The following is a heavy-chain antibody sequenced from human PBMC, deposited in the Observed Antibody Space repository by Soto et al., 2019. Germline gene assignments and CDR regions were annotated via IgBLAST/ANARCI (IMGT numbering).Heavy chain of an antibody. CDR2: ISKSGSPT. CDR3: ARLYLAAPITSLDY. D-gene: IGHD5-12*01. J-gene: IGHJ4*02. Sequence: GGSLRLSCAGAGLKLSYYASNWVRQGTGKGLEWISYISKSGSPTYHADSLKGRFTISRDTAENSLYLQMDSLRAEDTAVYYCARLYLAAPITSLDYWGQGTLVTVSS. V-gene: IGHV3-48*03. CDR1: GLKLSYYA.